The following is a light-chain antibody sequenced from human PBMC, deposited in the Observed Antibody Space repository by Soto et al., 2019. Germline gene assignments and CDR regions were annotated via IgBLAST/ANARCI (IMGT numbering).Light chain of an antibody. Sequence: QSALTQPPSVSGSPGQSVTMSCTGTRYDVGGYNYVSWYQQHPGKAPKVIIYEATKRPSGVSNRFSGSKSGNTASLTISGLQAEDEADYYCCAYAGSGTVVFGGGTKLTVL. CDR1: RYDVGGYNY. CDR2: EAT. CDR3: CAYAGSGTVV. J-gene: IGLJ3*02. V-gene: IGLV2-23*01.